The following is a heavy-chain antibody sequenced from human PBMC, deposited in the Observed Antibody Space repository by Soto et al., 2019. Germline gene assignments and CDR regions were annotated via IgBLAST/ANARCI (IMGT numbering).Heavy chain of an antibody. J-gene: IGHJ4*02. CDR1: GGSMKTTNW. CDR2: VFHSGIT. Sequence: VQLRESGPGQVKTSGTLSLTCAVSGGSMKTTNWWCWVRQPPAKGLEWIGEVFHSGITRYNPSRKSRATVSVDTSKNQFFLNLASVTAADTAVYYCTKDEAGSPFRYWGQGALVTVSS. V-gene: IGHV4-4*02. D-gene: IGHD3-10*01. CDR3: TKDEAGSPFRY.